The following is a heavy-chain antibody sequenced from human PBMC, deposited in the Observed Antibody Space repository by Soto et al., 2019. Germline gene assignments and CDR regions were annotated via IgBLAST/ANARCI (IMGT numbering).Heavy chain of an antibody. CDR1: GGSFSGYY. Sequence: SETLSLTCAVYGGSFSGYYWTWIRQPPGTGLEWIGEINHSGSTNYNPSLKSRVTISVDKSKNQFSLWLSSVTAADTAVYYCARYYYDSSGYYVAYYFDSWGRGTLVTVSS. V-gene: IGHV4-34*01. J-gene: IGHJ4*02. CDR3: ARYYYDSSGYYVAYYFDS. CDR2: INHSGST. D-gene: IGHD3-22*01.